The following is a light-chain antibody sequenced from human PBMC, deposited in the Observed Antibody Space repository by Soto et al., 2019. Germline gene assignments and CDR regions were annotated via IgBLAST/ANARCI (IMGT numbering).Light chain of an antibody. Sequence: EIVMTQSPPSLTVTPGEPASISCRSSQRLLHSNGNNFLDWYLQKPGQSPQLLIYLGFNRASGVPDGVSGSGAGTDFTLKISRVEAEDVGVYYCMQALQTPYTFGQGTKLEIK. CDR1: QRLLHSNGNNF. V-gene: IGKV2-28*01. CDR2: LGF. CDR3: MQALQTPYT. J-gene: IGKJ2*01.